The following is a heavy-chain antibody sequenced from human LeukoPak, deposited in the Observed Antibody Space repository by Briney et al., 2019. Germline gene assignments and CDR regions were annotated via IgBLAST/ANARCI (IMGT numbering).Heavy chain of an antibody. J-gene: IGHJ4*02. Sequence: SETLSLTCNVSGVSIKTNSDYWAWLRQPPGKGLEWIGSIYHVGGTYYNPSLKSRVTISIDTSKNQFSLKLSSVTAADTAVYYCARHKEMAVFFDYWGQGTLVTVSS. CDR2: IYHVGGT. V-gene: IGHV4-39*01. CDR1: GVSIKTNSDY. D-gene: IGHD5-24*01. CDR3: ARHKEMAVFFDY.